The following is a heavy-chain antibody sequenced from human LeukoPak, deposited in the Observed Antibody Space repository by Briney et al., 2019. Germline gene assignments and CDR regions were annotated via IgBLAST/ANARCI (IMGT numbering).Heavy chain of an antibody. CDR2: IYPGDSDT. J-gene: IGHJ3*02. CDR3: ARLSDSGYDYELFFDI. CDR1: GYSFTSYW. V-gene: IGHV5-51*01. D-gene: IGHD5-12*01. Sequence: GESLKISCNVSGYSFTSYWIGWVRQMPGKGLGWMGIIYPGDSDTRYSPSFQGQVTISADKSISTAYLKWSSLKDSDTDMYYCARLSDSGYDYELFFDIWGQGTMVTVSS.